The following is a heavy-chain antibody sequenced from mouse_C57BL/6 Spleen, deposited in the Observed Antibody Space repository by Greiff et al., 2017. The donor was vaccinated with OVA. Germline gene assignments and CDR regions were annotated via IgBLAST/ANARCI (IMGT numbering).Heavy chain of an antibody. CDR2: ISYDGSN. J-gene: IGHJ4*01. Sequence: ESGPGLVKPSQSLSLTCSVTGYSITSGYYWNWIRQFPGNKLEWMGYISYDGSNNYNPSLKNRISITRDTSKNQFFLKLNSVTTEDTATYYCATGPGAMDYWGQGTSVTVSS. CDR3: ATGPGAMDY. CDR1: GYSITSGYY. D-gene: IGHD3-1*01. V-gene: IGHV3-6*01.